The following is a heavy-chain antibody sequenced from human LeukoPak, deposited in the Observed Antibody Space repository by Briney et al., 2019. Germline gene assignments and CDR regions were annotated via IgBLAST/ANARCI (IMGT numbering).Heavy chain of an antibody. CDR2: INSDGINT. J-gene: IGHJ5*02. D-gene: IGHD6-13*01. Sequence: HPGGSLRLSCAASGFTFSNYWMHWVRQAPGKGLVWVSRINSDGINTSYADSVRGRFTISRDNAKNSLYLQMNSLRSEDTAVYYCARDLYSSIQNNWFDPWGQGTLVTVSS. V-gene: IGHV3-74*01. CDR1: GFTFSNYW. CDR3: ARDLYSSIQNNWFDP.